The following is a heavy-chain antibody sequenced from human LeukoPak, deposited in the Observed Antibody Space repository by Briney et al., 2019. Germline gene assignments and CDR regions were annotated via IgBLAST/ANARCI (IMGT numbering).Heavy chain of an antibody. V-gene: IGHV1-46*01. CDR3: ARGSEVDAFDI. J-gene: IGHJ3*02. CDR1: GYTFTSYY. Sequence: ASVKVSCKASGYTFTSYYMHWVRQAPGQGLEWMGIINPSGGSTSYAQKFQGRVTMTRDMSTSTVYIELSSLRSEDTAVYYCARGSEVDAFDIWGQGTMVTVSS. CDR2: INPSGGST.